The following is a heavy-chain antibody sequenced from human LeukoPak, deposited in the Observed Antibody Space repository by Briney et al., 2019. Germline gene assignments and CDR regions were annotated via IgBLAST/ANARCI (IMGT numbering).Heavy chain of an antibody. Sequence: SETLSLTCAVYGGSFSGYYWSWIRQPPGKGLEWIGEINHSGSTNYNPSLKSRVTISVDTSKNQFSLKLSSVTAADTAVYYCARGRVRGYSYRYWGQGTLVTVSP. CDR3: ARGRVRGYSYRY. J-gene: IGHJ4*02. CDR1: GGSFSGYY. V-gene: IGHV4-34*01. D-gene: IGHD5-18*01. CDR2: INHSGST.